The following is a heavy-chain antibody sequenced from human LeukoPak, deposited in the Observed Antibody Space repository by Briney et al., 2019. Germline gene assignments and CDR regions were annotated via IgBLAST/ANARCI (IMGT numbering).Heavy chain of an antibody. J-gene: IGHJ4*02. CDR2: ISYDGSNK. D-gene: IGHD5-12*01. Sequence: GGSLRLSCAASGFTFSSYAMHWVRQAPGKGLGWVAVISYDGSNKYYADSVKGRFTISRDNSKNTLYLQMNSLRAEDTAVYYCARGYSGYDTFDYWGQGTLVTVSS. CDR1: GFTFSSYA. CDR3: ARGYSGYDTFDY. V-gene: IGHV3-30-3*01.